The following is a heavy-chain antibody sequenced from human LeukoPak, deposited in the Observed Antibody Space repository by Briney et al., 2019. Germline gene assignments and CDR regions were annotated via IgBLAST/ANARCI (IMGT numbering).Heavy chain of an antibody. Sequence: SETLSLTCAVSSGSISSYYWSWIWQPPGRGLEWIGSIHYSGSTSYNSSLKSRVTISVDTSKNQFSLKLSSVTPADTAVYYCARQVYSSSWSYYFDYWGQGILVTVSS. CDR3: ARQVYSSSWSYYFDY. V-gene: IGHV4-59*01. D-gene: IGHD6-13*01. CDR2: IHYSGST. CDR1: SGSISSYY. J-gene: IGHJ4*02.